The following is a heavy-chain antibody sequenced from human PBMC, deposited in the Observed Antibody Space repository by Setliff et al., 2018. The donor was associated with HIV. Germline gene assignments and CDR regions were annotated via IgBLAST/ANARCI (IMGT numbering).Heavy chain of an antibody. V-gene: IGHV1-3*04. CDR2: INTGNGNT. CDR1: GYTFNDNY. D-gene: IGHD5-12*01. J-gene: IGHJ4*02. CDR3: ARNILNTIRLDY. Sequence: ASVKVSCKASGYTFNDNYIHWVRQAPGQRLEWMGWINTGNGNTKYSQKFQGRVTITRDTSATTAYMELSSLRSEDTAVYYCARNILNTIRLDYWGQGTLVTVSS.